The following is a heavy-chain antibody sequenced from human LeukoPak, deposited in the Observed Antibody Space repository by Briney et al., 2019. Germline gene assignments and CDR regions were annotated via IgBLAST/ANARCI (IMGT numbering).Heavy chain of an antibody. J-gene: IGHJ6*03. V-gene: IGHV3-15*01. CDR1: GFIFSKVW. CDR2: IKSKTDGGTT. CDR3: TTLGSGSYYNGPNYYYYMDV. D-gene: IGHD3-10*01. Sequence: GGSLRLSCAASGFIFSKVWMSWVCQAPGKGLEWVGRIKSKTDGGTTDYAAPVKGRFTISRDDSKNTLYLQMNSLKTEDTAVYYCTTLGSGSYYNGPNYYYYMDVWGKGTTVTISS.